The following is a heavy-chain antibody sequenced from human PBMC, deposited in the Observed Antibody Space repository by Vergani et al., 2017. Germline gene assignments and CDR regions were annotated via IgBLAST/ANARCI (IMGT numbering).Heavy chain of an antibody. CDR2: INHSGST. CDR3: ARRPYYYDSSGYSKYYYYGMDV. Sequence: QVQLQQWGAGLLKPSETLSLTCAVYGGSFSGYYWSWIRQPPGKGLEWIGEINHSGSTNYNPSLKSRVTISVDTSKNQFSLKLSSVTAADTAVYYWARRPYYYDSSGYSKYYYYGMDVWGQGTTVTVSS. CDR1: GGSFSGYY. V-gene: IGHV4-34*01. J-gene: IGHJ6*02. D-gene: IGHD3-22*01.